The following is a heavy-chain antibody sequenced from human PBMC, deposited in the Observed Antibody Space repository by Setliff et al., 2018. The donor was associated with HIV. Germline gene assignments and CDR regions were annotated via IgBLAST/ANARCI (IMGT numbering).Heavy chain of an antibody. J-gene: IGHJ4*02. D-gene: IGHD3-9*01. Sequence: GGSLRLSCAASGFTFSSHAMTWVRQAPGQGLEWVSIISGSGISTYYADSVKGRFTISRDNSRNMLYLQMNSLRAEDTAVYYCAKGYFDWLRAGTFDYWGQGTLVTVSS. CDR3: AKGYFDWLRAGTFDY. CDR2: ISGSGIST. CDR1: GFTFSSHA. V-gene: IGHV3-23*01.